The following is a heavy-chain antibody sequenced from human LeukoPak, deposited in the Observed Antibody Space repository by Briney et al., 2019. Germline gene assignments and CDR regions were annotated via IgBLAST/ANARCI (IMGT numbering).Heavy chain of an antibody. V-gene: IGHV4-39*01. D-gene: IGHD3/OR15-3a*01. Sequence: SETLSLTCTVSGGSVSSGSYYWGWIRQPPGKGLEWIGSIYYSGNTYYNASLKSQVSISIDTSKNQFSLRLTSVTAADTAVYYCARQTGSGLFILPGGQGTLVTVSS. CDR2: IYYSGNT. CDR1: GGSVSSGSYY. J-gene: IGHJ4*02. CDR3: ARQTGSGLFILP.